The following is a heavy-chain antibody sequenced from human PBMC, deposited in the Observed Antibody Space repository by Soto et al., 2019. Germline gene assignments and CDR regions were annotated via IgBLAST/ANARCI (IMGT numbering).Heavy chain of an antibody. CDR3: ARARSWYPPSPLLLNTRVSGWFDP. Sequence: SETLSLTCTVSGGSISSGGYYWSWIRQPPGKGLEWIGEINHSGSTNYNPSLKSRVTISVDTSKNQFSLKLSSVTAADTAVYYCARARSWYPPSPLLLNTRVSGWFDPWGQGTLVTVSS. CDR1: GGSISSGGYY. CDR2: INHSGST. V-gene: IGHV4-39*07. D-gene: IGHD6-13*01. J-gene: IGHJ5*02.